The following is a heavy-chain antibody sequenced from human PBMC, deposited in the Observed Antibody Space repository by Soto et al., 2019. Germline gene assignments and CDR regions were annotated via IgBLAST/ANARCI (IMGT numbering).Heavy chain of an antibody. CDR1: GYTFTSYG. CDR2: ISAYNGNT. CDR3: AIVKIGAVANFVDY. V-gene: IGHV1-18*01. D-gene: IGHD6-19*01. J-gene: IGHJ4*02. Sequence: QVQLVQSGAEVKKPGASVKISCKASGYTFTSYGISWVRQAPGQGLEWMGWISAYNGNTNYAQKLQGRVTMTTDTSKSTAYMELRSLRSDDTAVYSCAIVKIGAVANFVDYWGQGTLVTVSS.